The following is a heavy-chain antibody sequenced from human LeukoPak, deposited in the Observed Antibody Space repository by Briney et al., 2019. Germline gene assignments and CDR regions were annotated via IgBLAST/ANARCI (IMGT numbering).Heavy chain of an antibody. V-gene: IGHV4-59*08. CDR2: IYYIGGT. D-gene: IGHD6-19*01. J-gene: IGHJ5*02. CDR3: AKYGSSGGLIDH. CDR1: GGSIGSNY. Sequence: AETLSLTCTVSGGSIGSNYWRWIRQPPGKGLECIVYIYYIGGTNYNPSLKSRVTISEDTSKNQFSLKRRSVTGADTAVYVCAKYGSSGGLIDHWGQGTLVTVSS.